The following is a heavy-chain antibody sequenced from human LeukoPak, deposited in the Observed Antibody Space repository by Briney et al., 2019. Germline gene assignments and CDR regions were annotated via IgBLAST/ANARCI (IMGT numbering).Heavy chain of an antibody. CDR3: ARYPHTLSLDY. D-gene: IGHD2-2*02. CDR1: GFTFSSYA. CDR2: ISYDGSNK. V-gene: IGHV3-30*04. Sequence: PGWSLRLSCAASGFTFSSYAMHWVRQAPGKGLEWVAVISYDGSNKYYADSVKGRFTISRDNSKNTLYLQMNSLRAEDTAVYYCARYPHTLSLDYWGQGTLVTVSS. J-gene: IGHJ4*02.